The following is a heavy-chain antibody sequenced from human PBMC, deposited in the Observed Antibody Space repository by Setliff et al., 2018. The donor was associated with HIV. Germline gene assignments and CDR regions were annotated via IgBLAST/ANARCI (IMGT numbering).Heavy chain of an antibody. J-gene: IGHJ3*01. D-gene: IGHD6-19*01. CDR1: GYTFTSYG. CDR2: ISGYNGNT. V-gene: IGHV1-18*01. Sequence: ASVKVSCKASGYTFTSYGISWVRQAPGQGLEWMGWISGYNGNTKYVQKYQGRVTMTTDTSTSKVYMELRTLRSDDTAVYYCARVPYRSAWFSGGHDAFDVWDQGTMVTVSS. CDR3: ARVPYRSAWFSGGHDAFDV.